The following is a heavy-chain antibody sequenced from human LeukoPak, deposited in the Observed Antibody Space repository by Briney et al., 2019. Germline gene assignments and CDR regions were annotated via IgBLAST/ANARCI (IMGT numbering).Heavy chain of an antibody. Sequence: GGSLRLSCAASGFTFSSYAMSWVRQAPGKGLEWVSAISGSGGGTYYADSVKGRFTISRDNSKNTLYLQMNSLRAGDTAVYYCAKFRAYYYYYYMDVWGKGTTVTVSS. D-gene: IGHD3-10*01. J-gene: IGHJ6*03. CDR1: GFTFSSYA. V-gene: IGHV3-23*01. CDR2: ISGSGGGT. CDR3: AKFRAYYYYYYMDV.